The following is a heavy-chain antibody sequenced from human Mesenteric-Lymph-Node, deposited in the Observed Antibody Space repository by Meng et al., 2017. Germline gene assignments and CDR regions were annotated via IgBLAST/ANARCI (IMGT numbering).Heavy chain of an antibody. CDR2: IYWDDDK. D-gene: IGHD3-3*01. J-gene: IGHJ4*02. CDR3: AHRLGPYNTDWGVGYFDY. CDR1: GFSPTARPVG. Sequence: SGPTLVKPTQTLTLTCTFSGFSPTARPVGVGWIRQPPGKALESLVLIYWDDDKRYNPSLKSRLTITKDTSKNQVVLTMTNMDPMDTATYYCAHRLGPYNTDWGVGYFDYWGQGALVTVSS. V-gene: IGHV2-5*02.